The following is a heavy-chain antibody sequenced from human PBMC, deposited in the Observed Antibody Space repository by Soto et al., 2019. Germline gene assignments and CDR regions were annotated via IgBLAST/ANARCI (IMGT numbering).Heavy chain of an antibody. Sequence: QVQLVQSGAEVKNSGASVKVSCKASGYTFTSYGFSWVRQAPGQGLEWMGWISASNGNTNYAQKLQGRVTMTTDTSTGTAYMELRSLRSDDTATYYCARVPTYYYGSGSYWGPYYFDYWGQGTLVTVSS. CDR1: GYTFTSYG. CDR3: ARVPTYYYGSGSYWGPYYFDY. CDR2: ISASNGNT. J-gene: IGHJ4*02. V-gene: IGHV1-18*01. D-gene: IGHD3-10*01.